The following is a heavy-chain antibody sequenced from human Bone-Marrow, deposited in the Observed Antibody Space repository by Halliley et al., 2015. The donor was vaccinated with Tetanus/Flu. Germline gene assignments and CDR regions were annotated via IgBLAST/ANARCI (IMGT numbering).Heavy chain of an antibody. Sequence: ADSLKGRFTIPRDNAKNSLYLQMNSLRDEDTAVYYCARVVDYDFLTGSIISTSHGMDVWGQGTTVTVSS. J-gene: IGHJ6*02. V-gene: IGHV3-48*02. CDR3: ARVVDYDFLTGSIISTSHGMDV. D-gene: IGHD3-9*01.